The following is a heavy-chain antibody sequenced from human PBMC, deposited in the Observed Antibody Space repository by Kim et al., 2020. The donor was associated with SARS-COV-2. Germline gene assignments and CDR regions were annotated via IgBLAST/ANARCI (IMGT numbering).Heavy chain of an antibody. CDR3: ARDHGEGDYAFDI. Sequence: GGSLRLSCAASGFTFSSYAMHWVRQAPGKGLEWVAVISYDGSNKYYADSVKGRFTISRDNSKNTLYLQMNSLRAEDTAVYYCARDHGEGDYAFDIWGQGTMVTVSS. CDR1: GFTFSSYA. D-gene: IGHD2-21*01. V-gene: IGHV3-30*04. J-gene: IGHJ3*02. CDR2: ISYDGSNK.